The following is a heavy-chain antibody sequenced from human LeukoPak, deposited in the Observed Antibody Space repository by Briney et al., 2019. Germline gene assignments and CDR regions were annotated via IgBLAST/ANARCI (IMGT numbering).Heavy chain of an antibody. V-gene: IGHV1-69*13. CDR2: IIPIFGTA. J-gene: IGHJ5*02. Sequence: GASVKVSCKASGYTFTSYGISWLRQAPGQGLEWMGGIIPIFGTANYAQKFQGRVTITADESTSTAYMELSSLRSEDTAVYYCAREMAVAGTDSGWFDPWGQGTLVTVSS. CDR3: AREMAVAGTDSGWFDP. D-gene: IGHD6-19*01. CDR1: GYTFTSYG.